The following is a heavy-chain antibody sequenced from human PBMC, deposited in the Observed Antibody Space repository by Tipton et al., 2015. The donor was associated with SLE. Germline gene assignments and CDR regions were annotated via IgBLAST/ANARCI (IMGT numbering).Heavy chain of an antibody. CDR3: ARSSSWSYDY. V-gene: IGHV6-1*01. Sequence: GLVKPSQTLSVTCAISGDSVSSNSVGWHWIRRSPSRGLEWLGRTYYRSKWYSDYAVSVKGRMTINPDTSKNQFSLQLNSVTPEDTAVYYCARSSSWSYDYWGQGTLVTVSS. J-gene: IGHJ4*02. CDR1: GDSVSSNSVG. CDR2: TYYRSKWYS. D-gene: IGHD6-13*01.